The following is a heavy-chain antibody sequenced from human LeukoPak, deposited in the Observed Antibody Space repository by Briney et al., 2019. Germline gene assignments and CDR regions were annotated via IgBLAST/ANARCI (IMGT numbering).Heavy chain of an antibody. CDR2: IIPIFGTA. J-gene: IGHJ6*04. CDR3: ARDAYGSGSYGGLYGMDV. D-gene: IGHD3-10*01. V-gene: IGHV1-69*06. Sequence: SVKVSCKASGGTFSSYAISWVRQAPGQGLEWMGGIIPIFGTANYAQKFQGRVTITADKSTSTAYMELSSLRSEDTAVYYCARDAYGSGSYGGLYGMDVWGKGTTITVSS. CDR1: GGTFSSYA.